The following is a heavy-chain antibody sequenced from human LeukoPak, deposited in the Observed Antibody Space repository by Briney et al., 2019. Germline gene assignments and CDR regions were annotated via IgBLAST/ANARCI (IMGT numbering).Heavy chain of an antibody. Sequence: ASVKVSCKASGHMFTGYYMHWVRQAPGEGLQWMGWIKPNSGGTNYAQKFQGRVTMTRDTSISTAYMELSRLRSDDTAVYYCARTNYYDSSGYYLGYWGQGTLVTVSS. CDR2: IKPNSGGT. CDR1: GHMFTGYY. V-gene: IGHV1-2*02. D-gene: IGHD3-22*01. CDR3: ARTNYYDSSGYYLGY. J-gene: IGHJ4*02.